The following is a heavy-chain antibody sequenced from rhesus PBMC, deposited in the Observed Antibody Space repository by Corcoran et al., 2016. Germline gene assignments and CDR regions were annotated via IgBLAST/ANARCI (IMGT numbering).Heavy chain of an antibody. CDR3: ARVNWNYWLRGLDS. V-gene: IGHV4-73*01. D-gene: IGHD1-26*01. J-gene: IGHJ6*01. CDR2: IYGNCAST. CDR1: GGSISGYSY. Sequence: QVPLQQWGEGLVKPSETLSLTCAVSGGSISGYSYWSWIRQPPGKGLEWIGYIYGNCASTNYNPSLKNRVTISKDTSKNQFSLKLSSVTAADTAVDYCARVNWNYWLRGLDSWGQGVVVTVSS.